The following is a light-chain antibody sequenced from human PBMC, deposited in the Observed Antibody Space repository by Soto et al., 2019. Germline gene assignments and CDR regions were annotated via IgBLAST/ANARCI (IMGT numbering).Light chain of an antibody. Sequence: QSVLTQPRSVSGSPGQSVTISCTGTSSDVGGYNYVSWYQQHPGKAPKLRIYDVSKRPSGVPDRFSGSKSGNTASLTISVLQAEDEADYYCCSYAGSYTHVFGTGTKVTVL. CDR1: SSDVGGYNY. V-gene: IGLV2-11*01. J-gene: IGLJ1*01. CDR3: CSYAGSYTHV. CDR2: DVS.